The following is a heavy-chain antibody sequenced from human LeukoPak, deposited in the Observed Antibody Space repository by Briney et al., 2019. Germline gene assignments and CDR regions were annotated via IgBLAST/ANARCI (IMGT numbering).Heavy chain of an antibody. J-gene: IGHJ3*02. CDR1: GCTFSSYA. D-gene: IGHD3-16*02. CDR3: AREDYVWGSYRYYAFDI. Sequence: ASVKVSCKASGCTFSSYAISWVRQAPGQGLEWMGGIIPIFGTANYAQKFQGRVTITAEKSTSTAYMELRSLRSEDTAVYYCAREDYVWGSYRYYAFDIWGQGKMVTVSS. CDR2: IIPIFGTA. V-gene: IGHV1-69*06.